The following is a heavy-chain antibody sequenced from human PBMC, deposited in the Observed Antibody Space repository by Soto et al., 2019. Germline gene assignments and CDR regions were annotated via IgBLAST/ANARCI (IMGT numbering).Heavy chain of an antibody. J-gene: IGHJ3*02. CDR3: ARMRYCSGGSCYSARARAFDI. D-gene: IGHD2-15*01. V-gene: IGHV3-30-3*01. CDR2: ISYDGSNK. CDR1: GFTFSSYA. Sequence: QVQLVESGGGVVQPGRSLRLSCAASGFTFSSYAMHWVRQAPGKGLEWVAVISYDGSNKYYADSVKGRFTISRDNSKNTLYLQMNSLRAEDTAVYYCARMRYCSGGSCYSARARAFDIWGQGTMVTVSS.